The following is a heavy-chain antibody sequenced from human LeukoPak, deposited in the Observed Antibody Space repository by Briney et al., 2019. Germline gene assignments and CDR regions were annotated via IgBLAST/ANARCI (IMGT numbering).Heavy chain of an antibody. J-gene: IGHJ3*02. D-gene: IGHD3-3*01. CDR1: GGSISSSSYY. V-gene: IGHV4-39*07. CDR3: ARGAVTIFGVVIIHSDAFDI. CDR2: IYYSGST. Sequence: PSETLSLTCTVSGGSISSSSYYWGWIRQPPGKGLEWIGSIYYSGSTNYNPSLKSRVTVSVDTSKNQFSLKLSSVTAAGTAVYYCARGAVTIFGVVIIHSDAFDIWGQGTMVTVSS.